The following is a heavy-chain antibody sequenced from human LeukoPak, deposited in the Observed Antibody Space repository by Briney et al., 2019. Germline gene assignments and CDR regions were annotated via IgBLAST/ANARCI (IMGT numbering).Heavy chain of an antibody. CDR3: ARGPVSSSGFFGY. CDR2: ISSSSSTI. CDR1: GFTFSSYS. J-gene: IGHJ4*02. Sequence: GGSLRVSCAASGFTFSSYSMNWVRQAPGKGLEWVSYISSSSSTIYYADSVKGRFTISRDNAKNSLYLQMNSLRAEDTAVYYCARGPVSSSGFFGYWGQGTLVTVSS. V-gene: IGHV3-48*04. D-gene: IGHD6-19*01.